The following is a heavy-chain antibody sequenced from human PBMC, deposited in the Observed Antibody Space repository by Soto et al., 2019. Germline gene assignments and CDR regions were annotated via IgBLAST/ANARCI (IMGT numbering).Heavy chain of an antibody. D-gene: IGHD2-2*01. CDR1: GFTFSNYG. CDR2: IDYNEINQ. Sequence: GGSLRLSCVASGFTFSNYGMHWVRQAPGKGLEWVAGIDYNEINQYYMDPVKGRFTISRDQSKNTLYLQMNSLRAEDTAVYYCARDFCPVPTCYDLWGQGVQVTVSS. V-gene: IGHV3-33*01. CDR3: ARDFCPVPTCYDL. J-gene: IGHJ4*02.